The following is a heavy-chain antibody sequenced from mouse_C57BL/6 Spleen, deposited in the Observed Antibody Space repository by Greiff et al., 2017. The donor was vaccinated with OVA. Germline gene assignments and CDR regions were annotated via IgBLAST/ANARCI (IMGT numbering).Heavy chain of an antibody. CDR3: ARERGTSYYFDD. V-gene: IGHV1-42*01. D-gene: IGHD3-1*01. CDR2: INPSTGGT. Sequence: EVKLVESGPELVKPGASVKISCKASGYSFTGYYMNWVQQSPEKSLEWIGEINPSTGGTTYNQKFKAKATLSVDKSSSTAYMQLKSLTSEDAAVKYCARERGTSYYFDDWGQGTTLTVSS. J-gene: IGHJ2*01. CDR1: GYSFTGYY.